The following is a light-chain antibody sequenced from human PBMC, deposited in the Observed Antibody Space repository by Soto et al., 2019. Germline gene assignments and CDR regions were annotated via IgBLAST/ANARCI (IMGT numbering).Light chain of an antibody. V-gene: IGKV2-30*01. J-gene: IGKJ2*01. CDR1: QSLLYSDGDTY. CDR2: KVS. Sequence: DVVMTQSPLSLPVTLGQPASISCRSSQSLLYSDGDTYLIWFHQRPGQSPRRLIYKVSDRDSGVXDXXSGSGSGTDFTLKISRVEAEDVGVYYCMQGTYWPYTFGQGTNLEIK. CDR3: MQGTYWPYT.